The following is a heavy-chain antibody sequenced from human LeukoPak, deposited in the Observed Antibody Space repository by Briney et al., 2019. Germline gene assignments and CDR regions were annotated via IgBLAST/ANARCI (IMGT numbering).Heavy chain of an antibody. V-gene: IGHV1-3*01. J-gene: IGHJ4*02. CDR1: GYTFTSYA. Sequence: VASVKVSCKASGYTFTSYAMHWVRQAPGQRLEWKGWINAGNGNTKYSQKFQGRVTITRDTSASTAYMELSSLRSEDTAVYYCARDFVAGLYYFDYWGQGTLVTVSS. CDR2: INAGNGNT. D-gene: IGHD6-19*01. CDR3: ARDFVAGLYYFDY.